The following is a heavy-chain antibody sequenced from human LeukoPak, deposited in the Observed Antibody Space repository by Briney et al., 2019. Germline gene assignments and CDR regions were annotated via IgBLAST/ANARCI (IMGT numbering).Heavy chain of an antibody. Sequence: SETLSLTCTVSGGSISSYYWSWIRQPPGKGLEWIGYIYYSGSTNYNPSLKSRVTISVDTSKNQFSPKLSSVTAADTAVYYCARGDQQQLDYYYYYYMDVWGKGTTVTVSS. CDR1: GGSISSYY. CDR2: IYYSGST. J-gene: IGHJ6*03. D-gene: IGHD6-13*01. CDR3: ARGDQQQLDYYYYYYMDV. V-gene: IGHV4-59*01.